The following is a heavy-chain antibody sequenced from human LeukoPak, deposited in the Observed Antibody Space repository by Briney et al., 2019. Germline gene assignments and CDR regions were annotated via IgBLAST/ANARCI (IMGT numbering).Heavy chain of an antibody. J-gene: IGHJ4*02. CDR3: ARPQEGYSGYDYYFDY. D-gene: IGHD5-12*01. CDR2: ISGSGGST. Sequence: GGTLRLSCAASGFTFSSYGMSWVRQAPGKGLEWVSAISGSGGSTYYADSVKGRFTISRDNSKNTLYLQMNSLRAEDTAVYYCARPQEGYSGYDYYFDYWGQGTLVTVSS. V-gene: IGHV3-23*01. CDR1: GFTFSSYG.